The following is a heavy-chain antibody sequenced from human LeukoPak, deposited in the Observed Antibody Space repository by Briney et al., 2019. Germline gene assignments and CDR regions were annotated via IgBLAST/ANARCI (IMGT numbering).Heavy chain of an antibody. CDR3: ARPIAAAATGRFDP. V-gene: IGHV4-39*01. J-gene: IGHJ5*02. CDR1: GGSISSSSYY. D-gene: IGHD6-13*01. CDR2: VYYSGST. Sequence: PSETLSLTCTVSGGSISSSSYYWGWIRQPPGKGLEWIGSVYYSGSTYYNPSLKSRVTISADTSKNQFSLKLSSVTAADTAVYYCARPIAAAATGRFDPWGQGTLVTVSS.